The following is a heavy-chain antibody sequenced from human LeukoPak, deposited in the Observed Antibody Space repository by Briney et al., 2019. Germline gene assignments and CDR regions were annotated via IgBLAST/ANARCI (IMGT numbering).Heavy chain of an antibody. CDR1: GFTFSGYS. CDR2: ISSIGSTI. D-gene: IGHD3-10*01. Sequence: PGGSLRLSCAASGFTFSGYSMDWVRQAPGKGLEWVSYISSIGSTIYYADSVKGRFTISRDNAKNSLYLQMNSLRAEDTAVYYCARVFYYNSACMAVWGQGTTVTVSS. V-gene: IGHV3-48*04. J-gene: IGHJ6*02. CDR3: ARVFYYNSACMAV.